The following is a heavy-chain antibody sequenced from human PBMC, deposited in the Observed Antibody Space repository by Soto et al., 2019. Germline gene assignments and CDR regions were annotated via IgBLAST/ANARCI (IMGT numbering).Heavy chain of an antibody. D-gene: IGHD2-8*01. V-gene: IGHV3-21*01. Sequence: EVQLVESGGGLVKPGGSLRLSCVASGFTFSGYSINWVRQAPGKGLEWVSYISGPSIYIYYADSVKGRFTISRDNAKSALYLQMNSLRAEDTAVYYCARGFRNGFNVWSQGTTVSVSS. J-gene: IGHJ6*02. CDR2: ISGPSIYI. CDR1: GFTFSGYS. CDR3: ARGFRNGFNV.